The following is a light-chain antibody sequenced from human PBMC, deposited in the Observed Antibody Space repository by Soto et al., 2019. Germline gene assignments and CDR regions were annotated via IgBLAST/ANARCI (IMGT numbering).Light chain of an antibody. J-gene: IGKJ2*01. CDR2: VAS. V-gene: IGKV1-8*01. Sequence: AIRMTQSPSSFSASAGDRVTITCRASQAINSYLAWYQQKPGKAPKLLISVASTLQSGVPSRFSGSGSGTDFTLTISSLQSEDFATYYCQQYYSYPYTFGQGTKLEIK. CDR3: QQYYSYPYT. CDR1: QAINSY.